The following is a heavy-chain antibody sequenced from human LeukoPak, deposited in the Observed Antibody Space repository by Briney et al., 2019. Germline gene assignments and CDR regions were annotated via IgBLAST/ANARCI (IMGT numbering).Heavy chain of an antibody. CDR2: INHSGST. V-gene: IGHV4-34*01. CDR3: ARGYRYDYVWGSYRSSYYFDY. D-gene: IGHD3-16*02. CDR1: GGSFSGYY. Sequence: SETLSLTCAVYGGSFSGYYWSWIRQPPGKGLEWIGEINHSGSTNYIPSLKSRVTISVDTSKNQFSLKLSSVTAADTAVYYCARGYRYDYVWGSYRSSYYFDYWGQGTLVTVSS. J-gene: IGHJ4*02.